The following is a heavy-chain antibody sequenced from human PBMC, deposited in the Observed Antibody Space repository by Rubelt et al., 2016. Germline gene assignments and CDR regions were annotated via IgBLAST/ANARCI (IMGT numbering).Heavy chain of an antibody. V-gene: IGHV4-34*01. CDR2: INHSGST. CDR3: ARGGGYGPFL. Sequence: QVQLQQWGAGLLKPSETLSLTCAVYGGSFSGYYWRWIRQSPGKGLEWIGEINHSGSTNYNPSLKSRVTISTDTSKNQLSLEMTSGTAADTAVDYCARGGGYGPFLWGQGTLVTVSS. J-gene: IGHJ4*02. CDR1: GGSFSGYY. D-gene: IGHD4-17*01.